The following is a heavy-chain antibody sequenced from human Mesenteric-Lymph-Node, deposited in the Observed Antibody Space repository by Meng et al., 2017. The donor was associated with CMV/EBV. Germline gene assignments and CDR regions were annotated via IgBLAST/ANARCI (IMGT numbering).Heavy chain of an antibody. Sequence: GESLKISCSASGFSFSTYGMHWVRQAPGKGLEWVTIIGNDGSDAYYVDSVKGRFTISRDNSKNIVYLHMNSLRLEDTAIYYCAKAHYDFWSGSVYNYFDLWGQGTLVTVSS. D-gene: IGHD3-3*01. J-gene: IGHJ5*02. V-gene: IGHV3-30*02. CDR2: IGNDGSDA. CDR3: AKAHYDFWSGSVYNYFDL. CDR1: GFSFSTYG.